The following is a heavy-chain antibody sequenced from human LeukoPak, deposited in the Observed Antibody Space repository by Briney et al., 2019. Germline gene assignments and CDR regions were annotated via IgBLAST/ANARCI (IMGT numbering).Heavy chain of an antibody. Sequence: GGSLRLSCAASGFTFSTYSMSWVCQAPGKGLEWVSYISSSTTNIYYADSVKGRFTISRDNGKNSLYLQMNSLRGDDTAVYYCARDRGGSGSYDFDYWGQGTLVTVSS. D-gene: IGHD3-10*01. CDR3: ARDRGGSGSYDFDY. V-gene: IGHV3-48*04. CDR1: GFTFSTYS. J-gene: IGHJ4*02. CDR2: ISSSTTNI.